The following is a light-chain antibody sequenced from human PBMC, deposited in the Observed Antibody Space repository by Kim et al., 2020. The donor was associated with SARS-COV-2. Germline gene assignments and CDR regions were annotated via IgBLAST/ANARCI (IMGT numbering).Light chain of an antibody. Sequence: EIVLTQSPGTLSLSPGDRATLSCRASQSVTNSYLAWYQQKPGQPPSLLIFAASIRAANIPDRFSGSGSGTDFTLTINRLEPEDFAEYYCQQYDSSPQTFGQGTKVDIK. CDR1: QSVTNSY. CDR3: QQYDSSPQT. CDR2: AAS. J-gene: IGKJ1*01. V-gene: IGKV3-20*01.